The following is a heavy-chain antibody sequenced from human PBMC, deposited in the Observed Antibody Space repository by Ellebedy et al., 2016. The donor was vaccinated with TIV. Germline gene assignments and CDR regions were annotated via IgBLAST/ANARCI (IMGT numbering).Heavy chain of an antibody. CDR3: ARDVGWYDSSGSFYWYFDL. CDR1: GGSISSGGYY. D-gene: IGHD3-22*01. J-gene: IGHJ2*01. CDR2: IYYSGST. V-gene: IGHV4-31*03. Sequence: LRLSCTVSGGSISSGGYYWSWIRQHPGKGLEWIGYIYYSGSTYYNPSLKSRVTISVDTSKNQFSLKLSSVTAADTAVYYCARDVGWYDSSGSFYWYFDLWGRGTLVTVSS.